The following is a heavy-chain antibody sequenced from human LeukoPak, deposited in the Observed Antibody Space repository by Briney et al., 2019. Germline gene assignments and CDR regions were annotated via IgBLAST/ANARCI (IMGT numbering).Heavy chain of an antibody. Sequence: GSLRLSCAASGFTFSSYAMSWIRQAPGKGLEWVSYISSSGSTIYYADSVKGRFTISRDNAKNSLYLQMNSLRAEDTAVYYCARDLFSSSSNDPINYFDYWGQGTLVTVSS. D-gene: IGHD6-6*01. CDR1: GFTFSSYA. CDR3: ARDLFSSSSNDPINYFDY. V-gene: IGHV3-11*01. J-gene: IGHJ4*02. CDR2: ISSSGSTI.